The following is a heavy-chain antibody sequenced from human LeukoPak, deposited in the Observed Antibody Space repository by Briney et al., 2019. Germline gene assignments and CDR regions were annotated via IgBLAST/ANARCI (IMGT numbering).Heavy chain of an antibody. Sequence: ASVKVSCKASGYTFTSYGISWVRQAPGQGLEWMGWISAYNGNTNYAQKLQGRVTMTTDTSTSTAYMELRSLRSDDTAVYYCARDPFRGYLYDSSGYFPFDYWGQGTLVTVSS. CDR1: GYTFTSYG. CDR3: ARDPFRGYLYDSSGYFPFDY. D-gene: IGHD3-22*01. V-gene: IGHV1-18*01. CDR2: ISAYNGNT. J-gene: IGHJ4*02.